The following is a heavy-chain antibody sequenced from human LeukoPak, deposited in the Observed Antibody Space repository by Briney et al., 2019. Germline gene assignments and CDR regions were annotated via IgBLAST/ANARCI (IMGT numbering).Heavy chain of an antibody. CDR3: GRKREGAYGMDV. Sequence: ASVKVSCKASGYTLSGYYIHWVRQAPGQGLEWMGWINPNTGDTNYAQDFQGRVTMTRDTTITTAYMELSRLRSDDTALYYCGRKREGAYGMDVWGQGTTVTVSS. V-gene: IGHV1-2*02. D-gene: IGHD1-26*01. CDR1: GYTLSGYY. J-gene: IGHJ6*02. CDR2: INPNTGDT.